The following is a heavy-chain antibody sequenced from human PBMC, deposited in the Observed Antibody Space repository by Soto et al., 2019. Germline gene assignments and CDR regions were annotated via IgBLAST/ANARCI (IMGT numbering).Heavy chain of an antibody. D-gene: IGHD2-8*01. CDR2: INAGNGNT. CDR1: GYTFTIDV. CDR3: ARGITSGHPQYFQH. J-gene: IGHJ1*01. V-gene: IGHV1-3*01. Sequence: ASVKVSCKASGYTFTIDVMHWVRQAPGQRLEWMGWINAGNGNTKYSQNFQGRVTITRDTSAGTACMEVSSLRSEDTAVYYCARGITSGHPQYFQHWGQGTLVTVSS.